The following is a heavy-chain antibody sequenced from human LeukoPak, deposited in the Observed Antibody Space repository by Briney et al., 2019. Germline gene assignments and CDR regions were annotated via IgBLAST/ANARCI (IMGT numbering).Heavy chain of an antibody. CDR2: MNPNSGNT. CDR3: ATGVAVVASTDS. Sequence: ASVKVSCKASGYTFTSYDINWVRRAPGQGLEWMGWMNPNSGNTGYAQKFQGRVTTTRNTAMSTAYMELSSLRFEDTAVYYCATGVAVVASTDSWGQGTLVTVSS. D-gene: IGHD2-15*01. CDR1: GYTFTSYD. J-gene: IGHJ5*01. V-gene: IGHV1-8*01.